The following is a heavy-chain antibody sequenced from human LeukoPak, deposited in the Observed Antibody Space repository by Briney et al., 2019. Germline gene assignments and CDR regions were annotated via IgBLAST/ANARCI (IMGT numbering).Heavy chain of an antibody. CDR2: ISAYNGNT. D-gene: IGHD3-10*01. V-gene: IGHV1-18*04. CDR1: GYTFSGYY. Sequence: GASVKVSCKASGYTFSGYYMHWVRQAHGQGLEWMGWISAYNGNTNYAQKLQGRVTMTTDTSTSTAYMELRSLRSDDTAVYYCARAHYGSGIYYGMDVWGQGTTVTVSS. J-gene: IGHJ6*02. CDR3: ARAHYGSGIYYGMDV.